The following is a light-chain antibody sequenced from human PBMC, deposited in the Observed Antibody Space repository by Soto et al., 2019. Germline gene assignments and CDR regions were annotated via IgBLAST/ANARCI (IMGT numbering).Light chain of an antibody. Sequence: DIQMTQSPSSLSSSVGDRVSITCQASQDISDYLKWYQQKPGKAPKLLIYGASHFEAGVPSRFSGSRSGTAFKVTISSLQPEDVAMYFCQQYDNLPYTCGQGTKLEI. CDR1: QDISDY. CDR3: QQYDNLPYT. V-gene: IGKV1-33*01. J-gene: IGKJ2*01. CDR2: GAS.